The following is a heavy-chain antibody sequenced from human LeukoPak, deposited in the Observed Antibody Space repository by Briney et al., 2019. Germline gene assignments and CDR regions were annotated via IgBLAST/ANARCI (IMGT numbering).Heavy chain of an antibody. Sequence: GGSLRLSCAASGFTFSSYAMHWVRQAPGKGLEWVAVISYDGSNKYYADSVKGRFTISRDNSKNTLYLQMNSLRAEDTAVYYCASRHSYGLSDAFDIWGQGTMVTVSS. J-gene: IGHJ3*02. CDR1: GFTFSSYA. CDR3: ASRHSYGLSDAFDI. CDR2: ISYDGSNK. D-gene: IGHD5-18*01. V-gene: IGHV3-30-3*01.